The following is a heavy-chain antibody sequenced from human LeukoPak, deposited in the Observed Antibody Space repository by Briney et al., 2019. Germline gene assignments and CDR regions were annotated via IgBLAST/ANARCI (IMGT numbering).Heavy chain of an antibody. Sequence: GGSLRLSCAASGFTFDDYAMPWVRQAPGKGLEWVSGISWNSGSIGYADSVKGRFTISRDNAKNSLYLQMNSLRAEDTALYYCAKDIEVRGVTYYFDYWGQGTLVTVSS. CDR1: GFTFDDYA. V-gene: IGHV3-9*01. CDR3: AKDIEVRGVTYYFDY. CDR2: ISWNSGSI. D-gene: IGHD3-10*01. J-gene: IGHJ4*02.